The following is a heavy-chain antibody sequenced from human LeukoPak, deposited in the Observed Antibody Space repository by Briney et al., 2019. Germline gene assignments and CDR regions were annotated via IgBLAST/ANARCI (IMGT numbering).Heavy chain of an antibody. J-gene: IGHJ1*01. V-gene: IGHV1-18*01. D-gene: IGHD3-22*01. Sequence: ASVNVSCKASGYTFTSYGITWVRQAPGQGLEWMGWISPYNGNTNYAQKLQGRVTMTTDTSTSTAYMELRSLRSDDTAVYYCARANYYDSYGYFQYWGQGTLVTVSS. CDR3: ARANYYDSYGYFQY. CDR1: GYTFTSYG. CDR2: ISPYNGNT.